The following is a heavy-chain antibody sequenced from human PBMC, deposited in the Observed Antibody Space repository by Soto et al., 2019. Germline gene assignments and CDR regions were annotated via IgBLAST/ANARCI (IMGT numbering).Heavy chain of an antibody. Sequence: QLLESGPGLVKPSETLSLTCTVSGGSISSSISSSTYYWGWIRQPPGKGLEWIGSIYYSGSTYYNPSLKSRVTISVDTSKSQFSLKLSSVTAADTAVYYCARHSPPAYGVAVDSWGQGTLVTVSS. V-gene: IGHV4-39*01. CDR2: IYYSGST. CDR1: GGSISSSISSSTYY. CDR3: ARHSPPAYGVAVDS. D-gene: IGHD4-17*01. J-gene: IGHJ4*02.